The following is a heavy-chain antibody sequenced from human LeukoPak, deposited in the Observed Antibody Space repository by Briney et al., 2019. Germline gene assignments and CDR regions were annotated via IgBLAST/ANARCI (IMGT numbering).Heavy chain of an antibody. V-gene: IGHV1-46*01. D-gene: IGHD5-12*01. CDR3: ARDNSVGDSAWWFDP. Sequence: ASVKVSCKTFGYTFTSYFIHWVRQAPGQGLQWVGLINPSGDNTWYAQKFQGRVTMTRDMATSTDYMEVSSLRSEDTAVYYCARDNSVGDSAWWFDPWGQGTLVTVSS. J-gene: IGHJ5*02. CDR2: INPSGDNT. CDR1: GYTFTSYF.